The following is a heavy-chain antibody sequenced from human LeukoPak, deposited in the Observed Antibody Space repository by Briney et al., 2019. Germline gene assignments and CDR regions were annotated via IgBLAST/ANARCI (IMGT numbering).Heavy chain of an antibody. J-gene: IGHJ3*01. Sequence: ASVRVSCKASGYTFTNSYIHWVRQAPGQVLEWMGLINPDGGNTNYAQNFQGRVTLTRDTSTSTVYMELSSLRSEDTAIYYCARIRDGYNDAYDLWGQGTVVTVPS. D-gene: IGHD5-24*01. CDR2: INPDGGNT. V-gene: IGHV1-46*01. CDR1: GYTFTNSY. CDR3: ARIRDGYNDAYDL.